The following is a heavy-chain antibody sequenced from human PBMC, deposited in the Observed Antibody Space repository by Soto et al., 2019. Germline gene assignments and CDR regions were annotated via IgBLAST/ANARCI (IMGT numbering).Heavy chain of an antibody. J-gene: IGHJ4*02. D-gene: IGHD6-13*01. Sequence: PGWSLRLSCASSVFTFSSYAMRWVRQAPGKGLEWVSAISGSGGSTYYADSVKGRFTISRDNSKNTLYLQMNSLRAEDTAVYYCAKATIPGIAAAGTGALFDYWGQGTLVTVSS. CDR2: ISGSGGST. V-gene: IGHV3-23*01. CDR3: AKATIPGIAAAGTGALFDY. CDR1: VFTFSSYA.